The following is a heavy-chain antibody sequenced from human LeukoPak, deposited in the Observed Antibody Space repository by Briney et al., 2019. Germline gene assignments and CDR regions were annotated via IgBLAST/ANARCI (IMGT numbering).Heavy chain of an antibody. Sequence: SETLSLTCAVSGGSISASGVYWAWIGRPPGKGLEWIGSLYYGATNYYNPSLRSRVTISGDTSKNQISLELASVTAADTAVYYCARRSHSPPRSPYWGQGTQVTVSS. V-gene: IGHV4-39*01. D-gene: IGHD3-10*01. CDR1: GGSISASGVY. J-gene: IGHJ4*02. CDR3: ARRSHSPPRSPY. CDR2: LYYGATN.